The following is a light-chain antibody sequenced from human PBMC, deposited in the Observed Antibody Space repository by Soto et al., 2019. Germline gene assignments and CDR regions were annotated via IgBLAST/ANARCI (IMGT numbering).Light chain of an antibody. V-gene: IGKV1-5*01. J-gene: IGKJ1*01. CDR2: DAS. Sequence: DIQMTQSPSTLSASVGDRVTITCRASQSITNRLAWYQQKPGKAPKVLIYDASNLERWVPSRFSGSGSGTEFTLSTSSLQPDDFATYGCQHYGGLWTFGQGTKVEIK. CDR3: QHYGGLWT. CDR1: QSITNR.